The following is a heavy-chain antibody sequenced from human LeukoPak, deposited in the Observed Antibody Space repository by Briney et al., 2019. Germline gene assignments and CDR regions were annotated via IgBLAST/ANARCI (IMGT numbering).Heavy chain of an antibody. V-gene: IGHV3-30*02. D-gene: IGHD1-26*01. J-gene: IGHJ4*02. CDR3: ARDTVGATDY. CDR2: IRYDGSNK. Sequence: GSLRLSCAASGFTFSSYGMHWVRQAPGKGLEWVAFIRYDGSNKYYADSVKGRFTISRDNAKKSLYLQMNSLRAEDTALYYCARDTVGATDYWGQGTLVTVSS. CDR1: GFTFSSYG.